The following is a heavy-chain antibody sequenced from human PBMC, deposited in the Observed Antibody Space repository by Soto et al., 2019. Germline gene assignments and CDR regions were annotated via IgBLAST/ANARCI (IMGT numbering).Heavy chain of an antibody. CDR3: ARGSGPQAPYGMDV. V-gene: IGHV4-34*01. D-gene: IGHD6-25*01. Sequence: QVQLQQWGAGLLKPSETLSLTCAVYGGSFSGYYWSWIRQPPGKGLEWIGEINHSGSTNYNPSLKSRVTISVDTSKNQFSLKLSSVTAADTAVYYCARGSGPQAPYGMDVWGQGTTVTVSS. J-gene: IGHJ6*02. CDR2: INHSGST. CDR1: GGSFSGYY.